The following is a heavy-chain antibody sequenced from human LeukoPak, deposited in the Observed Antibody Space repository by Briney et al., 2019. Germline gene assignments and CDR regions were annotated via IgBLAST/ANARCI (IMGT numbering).Heavy chain of an antibody. CDR1: GFTFSSYG. CDR3: AKDYATFEAFDV. V-gene: IGHV3-30*02. Sequence: GGSLRLSCAASGFTFSSYGMHWVRQAPGKGLEWVAFIRYDGSNKYYADSLKGRFTISRDNSKNTLYLQMNSLRAEDTAVYYCAKDYATFEAFDVWGQGTMVTVSS. D-gene: IGHD1-26*01. J-gene: IGHJ3*01. CDR2: IRYDGSNK.